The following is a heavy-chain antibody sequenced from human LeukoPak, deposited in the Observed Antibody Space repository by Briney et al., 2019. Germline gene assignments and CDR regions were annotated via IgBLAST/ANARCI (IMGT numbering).Heavy chain of an antibody. V-gene: IGHV4-59*12. CDR2: IYYSGST. D-gene: IGHD3-3*01. J-gene: IGHJ4*02. CDR1: GGSFSGYY. CDR3: ARGRRAYYDFWSGYYTGTYFDY. Sequence: SSETLSLTCAVYGGSFSGYYWTWIRQPPGKGLEWIGYIYYSGSTNYNPSLKSRVTISVDTSKNQFSLKLSSVTAADTAVYYCARGRRAYYDFWSGYYTGTYFDYWGQGTLVTVSS.